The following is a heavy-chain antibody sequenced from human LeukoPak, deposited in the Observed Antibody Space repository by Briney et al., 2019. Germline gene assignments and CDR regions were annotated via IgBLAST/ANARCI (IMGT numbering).Heavy chain of an antibody. Sequence: GGFLRLSCAASGFKFSNFGLHWVRQAPGKGLEWVAVISYDGGNKYYVDSVKGRFTVSRDNSKNTVYLQMNSLRPEDTAVYYCAKGYNYGSWRVDYWGQGTLVTVSS. CDR3: AKGYNYGSWRVDY. V-gene: IGHV3-30*18. J-gene: IGHJ4*02. CDR1: GFKFSNFG. D-gene: IGHD3-10*01. CDR2: ISYDGGNK.